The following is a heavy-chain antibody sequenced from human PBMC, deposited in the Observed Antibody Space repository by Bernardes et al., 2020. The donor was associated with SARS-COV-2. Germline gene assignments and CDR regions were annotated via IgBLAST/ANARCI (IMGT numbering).Heavy chain of an antibody. CDR1: GDSISSDY. D-gene: IGHD1-7*01. J-gene: IGHJ3*02. V-gene: IGHV4-4*07. Sequence: SETLSLTCTVSGDSISSDYWSWIRQPAGKGLEWIGRIYTSGSTNYNPSLKSRVTMSVDTSKNQFSLKLTSVTAADTAVYYCARGGVMGRNYEADAFDIWGQGTMVTASS. CDR3: ARGGVMGRNYEADAFDI. CDR2: IYTSGST.